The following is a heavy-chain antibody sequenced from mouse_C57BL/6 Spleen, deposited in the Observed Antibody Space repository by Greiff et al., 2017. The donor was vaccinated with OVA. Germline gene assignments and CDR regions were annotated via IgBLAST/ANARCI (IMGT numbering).Heavy chain of an antibody. V-gene: IGHV1-69*01. J-gene: IGHJ4*01. Sequence: QVQLQQPGAELVMPGASVKLSCKASGYTFTSYWMHWVKQSPGQGLEWIGEIEPSDSYTNYNQKFKGKSSLTVDKSSSTAYMQLSSLTSEDSAVYYCARGGAMDYWGQGTSVTVSS. CDR2: IEPSDSYT. CDR1: GYTFTSYW. CDR3: ARGGAMDY.